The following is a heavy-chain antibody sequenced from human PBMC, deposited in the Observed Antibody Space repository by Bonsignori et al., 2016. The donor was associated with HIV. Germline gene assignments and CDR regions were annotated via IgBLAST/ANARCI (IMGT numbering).Heavy chain of an antibody. D-gene: IGHD2-21*01. V-gene: IGHV4-39*07. CDR1: GVSVSSGSHY. J-gene: IGHJ4*02. Sequence: QVQLQESGAGLVKPSETLSLTCSVSGVSVSSGSHYWGWIRQPPGKELGVDWAGIYYTGSTYYNPSLKSRVTISIDAAKNHLSLKLTSVTAADTAVYYCARPTGFCVSGHCPPGFWGQGFLVAVSS. CDR2: IYYTGST. CDR3: ARPTGFCVSGHCPPGF.